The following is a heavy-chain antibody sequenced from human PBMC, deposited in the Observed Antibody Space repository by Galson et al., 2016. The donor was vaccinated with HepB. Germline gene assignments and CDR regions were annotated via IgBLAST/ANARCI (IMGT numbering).Heavy chain of an antibody. CDR3: ARTYGGNSLEDYFDY. Sequence: PALVKPTQTLTLTCTFSGFSLSTSGMRMNWIRQPPGKALEWLARIDWDDAKFYSTSLETRLTISKDTSKNQVVLTMTNMDPVDTATYYCARTYGGNSLEDYFDYWGQGTLVTVSS. J-gene: IGHJ4*02. CDR1: GFSLSTSGMR. CDR2: IDWDDAK. D-gene: IGHD4-23*01. V-gene: IGHV2-70*04.